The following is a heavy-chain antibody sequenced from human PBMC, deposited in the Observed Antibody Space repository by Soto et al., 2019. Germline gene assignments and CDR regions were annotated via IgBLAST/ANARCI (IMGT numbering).Heavy chain of an antibody. CDR2: IYCDDDK. V-gene: IGHV2-5*02. CDR1: GFSLSTSGVG. D-gene: IGHD1-1*01. J-gene: IGHJ4*02. CDR3: AHTLSPTSGAKGAFDY. Sequence: QITLKESGPTLVKPTQTLTLTCTFSGFSLSTSGVGVGWIRQPPGKALEWLALIYCDDDKRYSPSLKSRLTPSKDTSKKQVVLTLTTMDTVYTHPYFSAHTLSPTSGAKGAFDYWGQGTLVTVSS.